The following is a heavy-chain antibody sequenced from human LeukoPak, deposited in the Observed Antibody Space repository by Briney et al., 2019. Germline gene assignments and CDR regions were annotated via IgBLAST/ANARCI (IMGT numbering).Heavy chain of an antibody. V-gene: IGHV3-7*01. CDR2: IRQDESER. Sequence: GGSLRLSCEGSGFSFSSYWMTWVRQLPGKGPEWVANIRQDESERYFADSVKGRFTISRDNSKNTLYLQMNSLRAEDTAVYYCAKGRVVVVPAAMSQYFDYWGQGTLVTVSS. J-gene: IGHJ4*02. CDR3: AKGRVVVVPAAMSQYFDY. D-gene: IGHD2-2*01. CDR1: GFSFSSYW.